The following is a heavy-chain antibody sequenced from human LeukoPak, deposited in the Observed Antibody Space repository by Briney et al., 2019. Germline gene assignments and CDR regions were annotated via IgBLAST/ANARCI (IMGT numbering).Heavy chain of an antibody. Sequence: SETLSLTCTVSGVSISSHYWSWIRQPPGKGLEWIGYISNSGSINYNPSLKSRVTISIDTSKNQFSLNLTSVTPADTAVYYCARVGSGSFRDWGQGTLVTVSS. J-gene: IGHJ4*02. V-gene: IGHV4-59*11. D-gene: IGHD1-26*01. CDR3: ARVGSGSFRD. CDR2: ISNSGSI. CDR1: GVSISSHY.